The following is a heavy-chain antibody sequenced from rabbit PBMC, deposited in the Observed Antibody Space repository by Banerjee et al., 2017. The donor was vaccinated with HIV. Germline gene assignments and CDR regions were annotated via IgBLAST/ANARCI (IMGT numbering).Heavy chain of an antibody. V-gene: IGHV1S40*01. CDR1: GFSFSSAYL. D-gene: IGHD8-1*01. CDR3: ARGYGDSSDFIFWYFNL. CDR2: IYAGSGDT. Sequence: QSLEESGGDLVKPGASLTLTCTASGFSFSSAYLMCWVRQAPGKGPEWIACIYAGSGDTYYANWAKGRFTISKTSSTTVTLQMTSLTAADTATYFCARGYGDSSDFIFWYFNLWGPGTLVTVS. J-gene: IGHJ4*01.